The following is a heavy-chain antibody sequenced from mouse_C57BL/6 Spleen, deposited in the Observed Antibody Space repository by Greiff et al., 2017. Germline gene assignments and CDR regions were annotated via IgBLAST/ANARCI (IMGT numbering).Heavy chain of an antibody. CDR2: INPSSGYT. D-gene: IGHD2-5*01. Sequence: QVQLKQSGAELAKPGASVKLSCKASGYTFTSYWMHWVKQRPGQGLEWIGYINPSSGYTKYNQKFKDKATLTADKSSSTAYMQLISLTYEDSAVYYCARYSNYGDYAMDYWGQGTSVTVSS. CDR1: GYTFTSYW. J-gene: IGHJ4*01. V-gene: IGHV1-7*01. CDR3: ARYSNYGDYAMDY.